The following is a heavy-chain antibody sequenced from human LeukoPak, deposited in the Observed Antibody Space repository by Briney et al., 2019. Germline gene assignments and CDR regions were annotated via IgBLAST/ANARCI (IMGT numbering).Heavy chain of an antibody. D-gene: IGHD3-10*01. CDR2: IWYDGSYE. CDR1: GFALNKYG. V-gene: IGHV3-33*01. J-gene: IGHJ5*01. Sequence: PGGSLRLSCVASGFALNKYGVHWVRQAPGKGLEWVAVIWYDGSYEYYADSVKGRLAISRDNDKNTVNLQMSSLRVEDTAVYYCARDGSGLAVRGWFDFWGRGTVVTVSS. CDR3: ARDGSGLAVRGWFDF.